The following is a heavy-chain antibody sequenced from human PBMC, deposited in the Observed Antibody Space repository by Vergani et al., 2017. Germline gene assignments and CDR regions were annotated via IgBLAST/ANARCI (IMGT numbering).Heavy chain of an antibody. CDR1: GFTFSSYW. J-gene: IGHJ4*02. D-gene: IGHD3-16*02. Sequence: EVQLVESGGGLVQPGGSLRLSCAASGFTFSSYWMSWVRQAPGKGLEWVANIKQDGSEKYYVDSVKGRFTISRDNAKNSLYLQMNSLRAEDTAVYYRARDGKGLSLDYWGQGTLVTVSS. CDR2: IKQDGSEK. V-gene: IGHV3-7*01. CDR3: ARDGKGLSLDY.